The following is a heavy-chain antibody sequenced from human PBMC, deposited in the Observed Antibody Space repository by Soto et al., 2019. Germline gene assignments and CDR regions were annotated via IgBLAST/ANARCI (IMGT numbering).Heavy chain of an antibody. CDR2: ISSSSSYI. D-gene: IGHD3-10*01. CDR1: GFSFSSYS. Sequence: EVQLVESGGGLVKPGGSLRLSCAASGFSFSSYSMNWVRQAPGKGLEWVSSISSSSSYIYYADSVKGRFTISRDNAKNSLYLQMNSLRAEDTAVYYCARGRMVRGVEITDYWAREPWSPSPQ. J-gene: IGHJ4*02. V-gene: IGHV3-21*01. CDR3: ARGRMVRGVEITDY.